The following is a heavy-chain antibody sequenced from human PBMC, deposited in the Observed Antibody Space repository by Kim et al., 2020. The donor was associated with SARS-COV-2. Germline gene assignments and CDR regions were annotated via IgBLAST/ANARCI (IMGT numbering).Heavy chain of an antibody. CDR1: GGTFSSYA. CDR2: IIPIFGTA. D-gene: IGHD6-13*01. Sequence: SVKVSCKASGGTFSSYAISWVRQAPGQGLEWMGGIIPIFGTANYAQKFQGRVTITADESTSTAYMELSSLRSEDTAVYYCARGGWRHSSSWSIGIDYWGQGTLVTVSS. CDR3: ARGGWRHSSSWSIGIDY. V-gene: IGHV1-69*13. J-gene: IGHJ4*02.